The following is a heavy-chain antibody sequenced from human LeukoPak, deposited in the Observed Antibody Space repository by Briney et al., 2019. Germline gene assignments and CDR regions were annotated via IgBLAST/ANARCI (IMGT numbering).Heavy chain of an antibody. CDR2: INPNSGGT. J-gene: IGHJ4*02. Sequence: GASVKVSCKASGYTFTGYYMHWVRQAPGQGLEWMGRINPNSGGTNYAQKFQGRVTMTRDTSISTAYMELSSLRSEDTAVYYCARPTVTTNRYFDYWGQGTLVTVSS. CDR1: GYTFTGYY. CDR3: ARPTVTTNRYFDY. V-gene: IGHV1-2*06. D-gene: IGHD4-17*01.